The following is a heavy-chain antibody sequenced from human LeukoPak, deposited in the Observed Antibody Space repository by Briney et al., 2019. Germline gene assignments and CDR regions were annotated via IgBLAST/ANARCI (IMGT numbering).Heavy chain of an antibody. CDR1: GFTFSSYG. CDR3: ARGSYYDILTGPGDY. CDR2: IRYDGSNK. Sequence: GGSLRLSCAASGFTFSSYGMHWVRQAPGKGLEWVAFIRYDGSNKYYADSVKGRFTISRDNSKNTLYLQMNSLRAEDTAVYYCARGSYYDILTGPGDYWGQGTLVTVSS. J-gene: IGHJ4*02. V-gene: IGHV3-30*02. D-gene: IGHD3-9*01.